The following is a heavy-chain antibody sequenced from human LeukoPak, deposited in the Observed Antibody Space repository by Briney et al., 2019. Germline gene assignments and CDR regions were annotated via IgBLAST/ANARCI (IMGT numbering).Heavy chain of an antibody. Sequence: SGTLSLTCAVYGGSFSGHYWSWIRQPPGKGLEWIGEMDHSGSTNYNPSLKSRVTISVDTSKNQFSLNLSSVTAADTAVYYCARGQGDAWSGYVLNVWGKGTTVTVSS. CDR3: ARGQGDAWSGYVLNV. D-gene: IGHD3-3*01. CDR2: MDHSGST. J-gene: IGHJ6*04. V-gene: IGHV4-34*01. CDR1: GGSFSGHY.